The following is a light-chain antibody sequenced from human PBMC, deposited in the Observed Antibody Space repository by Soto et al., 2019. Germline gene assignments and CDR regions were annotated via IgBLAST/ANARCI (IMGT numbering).Light chain of an antibody. CDR1: QSVVSS. Sequence: EIVLTQSPATLSLSPGERATLSCRASQSVVSSLAWYQQKLVQALRLLIDGASTRATGIPDRFSGSGSGTDFTLTISRLEPEDVAVYYCQQYEAVVTFAQGTKV. CDR2: GAS. J-gene: IGKJ1*01. V-gene: IGKV3-20*01. CDR3: QQYEAVVT.